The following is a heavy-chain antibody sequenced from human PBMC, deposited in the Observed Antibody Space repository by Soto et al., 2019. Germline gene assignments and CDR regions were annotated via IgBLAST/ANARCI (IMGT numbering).Heavy chain of an antibody. CDR1: GVSISKYY. CDR2: IYNGGNT. D-gene: IGHD6-6*01. J-gene: IGHJ5*02. Sequence: SETLSLTCTVSGVSISKYYWSWVRQSPGKGLEWIAYIYNGGNTHYNPSLKSRVTISIDTSKNQFSLKLSSVTAADTAVYYCARDRWEYSSSSFWLDPWGQGTLVTVSS. CDR3: ARDRWEYSSSSFWLDP. V-gene: IGHV4-59*01.